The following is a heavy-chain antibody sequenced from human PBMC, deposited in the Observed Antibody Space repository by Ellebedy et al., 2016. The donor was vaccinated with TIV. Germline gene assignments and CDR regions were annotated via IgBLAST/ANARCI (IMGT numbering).Heavy chain of an antibody. D-gene: IGHD6-13*01. V-gene: IGHV3-23*01. J-gene: IGHJ3*02. CDR3: ARDDRSSWYCAFDI. Sequence: GESLKISXAASGFTFSSYAMSWVRQAPGKGLEWVSAISGSGGSTYYADSVKGRFTISRDNSKNTLYLQMNSLRAEDTAVYYCARDDRSSWYCAFDIWGQGTMVTVSS. CDR1: GFTFSSYA. CDR2: ISGSGGST.